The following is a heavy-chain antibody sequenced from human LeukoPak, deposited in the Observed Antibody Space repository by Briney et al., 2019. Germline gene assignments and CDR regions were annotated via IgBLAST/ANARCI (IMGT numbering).Heavy chain of an antibody. CDR2: IYPRDAHT. CDR1: GYRFIIYR. CDR3: ATPSRQYTTSYGYDY. V-gene: IGHV5-51*01. J-gene: IGHJ4*02. D-gene: IGHD6-6*01. Sequence: GEPLNISGKPSGYRFIIYRIAGVRQLHGKGLNWMGIIYPRDAHTKYSPSFQGQVTSSADESINTAYLQWSSLRPSDTAMYYCATPSRQYTTSYGYDYWGQGTLVTVSS.